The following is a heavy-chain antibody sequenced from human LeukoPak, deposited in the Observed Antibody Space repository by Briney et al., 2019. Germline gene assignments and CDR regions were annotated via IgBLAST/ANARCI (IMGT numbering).Heavy chain of an antibody. V-gene: IGHV3-23*01. CDR3: AKRDVWGSYRYTHFDY. CDR2: ISGSGGST. J-gene: IGHJ4*02. CDR1: GFTFSSYA. Sequence: QPGGSLRPSCAASGFTFSSYAMSWVRQAPGKGLEWVSAISGSGGSTYYADSVKGRFTISRDNSKNTLYLQMNSLRAEDTAVYYCAKRDVWGSYRYTHFDYWGQGTLVTVSS. D-gene: IGHD3-16*02.